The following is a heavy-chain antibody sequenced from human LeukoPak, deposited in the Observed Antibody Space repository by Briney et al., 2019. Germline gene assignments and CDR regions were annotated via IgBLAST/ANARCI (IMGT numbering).Heavy chain of an antibody. D-gene: IGHD6-13*01. CDR2: ISSSSSYI. CDR3: ARDAIAAVGTKRNWFDP. CDR1: GFTFSSYT. J-gene: IGHJ5*02. V-gene: IGHV3-21*01. Sequence: GGSLRLPCAASGFTFSSYTMNWVRQAPGKGLEWVSSISSSSSYIYYADSVKGRFTISRDNAKNSLYLQMNSLRADDTAVYYCARDAIAAVGTKRNWFDPWGQGTLVTVSS.